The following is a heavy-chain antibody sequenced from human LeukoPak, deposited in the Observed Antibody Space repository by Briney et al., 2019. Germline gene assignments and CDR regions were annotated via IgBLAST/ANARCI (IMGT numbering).Heavy chain of an antibody. J-gene: IGHJ6*02. V-gene: IGHV1-8*02. Sequence: ASVKVSCTASGYTFTGYYMHWVRHATGQGLEWMGWINPNSGNTGYAQKFQGRVTMTRNTSISTAYMELSTLRSEDTAVYYCARGVITIRNYYYYYGMDVWGQGTTVTVSS. CDR2: INPNSGNT. CDR3: ARGVITIRNYYYYYGMDV. D-gene: IGHD3-10*01. CDR1: GYTFTGYY.